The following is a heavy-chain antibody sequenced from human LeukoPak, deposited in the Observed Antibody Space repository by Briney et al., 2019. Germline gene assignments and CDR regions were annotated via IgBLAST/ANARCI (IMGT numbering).Heavy chain of an antibody. CDR1: GYTFTSYY. J-gene: IGHJ4*02. D-gene: IGHD3-16*01. CDR3: AREGLLITLFDY. Sequence: ASVKVSCKTSGYTFTSYYMHWVRQAPGQGLEWMGIINPSGGSTSYAQKFQGRVTMTRDTSTSTVYMELSSLRSEDTAVYYCAREGLLITLFDYWGQGTLVTVSS. CDR2: INPSGGST. V-gene: IGHV1-46*01.